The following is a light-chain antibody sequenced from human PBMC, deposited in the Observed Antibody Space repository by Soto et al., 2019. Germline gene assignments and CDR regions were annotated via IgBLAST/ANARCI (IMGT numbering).Light chain of an antibody. CDR3: AAWDDSLNGVV. V-gene: IGLV1-36*01. CDR2: YDD. Sequence: QSVLTQPPSVSEAPRQRGTISCSGSSSNIGNNAVNWYQQRPGKAPKLLIDYDDLLPSGVSDRFSGSKYGTSASLAISGLQSEDEADYYCAAWDDSLNGVVFGGGTKVTVL. CDR1: SSNIGNNA. J-gene: IGLJ2*01.